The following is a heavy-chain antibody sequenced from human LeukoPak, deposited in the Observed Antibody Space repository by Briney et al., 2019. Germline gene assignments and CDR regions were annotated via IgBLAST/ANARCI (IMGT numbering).Heavy chain of an antibody. CDR2: ITHNGGT. CDR3: ARGNSGSHWGDHYFYMDV. D-gene: IGHD1-26*01. J-gene: IGHJ6*03. V-gene: IGHV4-34*01. CDR1: GGSFRGYF. Sequence: SETLSLTCAVYGGSFRGYFWGWVRQTPGKGLEWLGEITHNGGTNYMPSLSGRVSVFQDVSKNQFSLKLSPVTAADTGVYYCARGNSGSHWGDHYFYMDVWGKGTTVIVSS.